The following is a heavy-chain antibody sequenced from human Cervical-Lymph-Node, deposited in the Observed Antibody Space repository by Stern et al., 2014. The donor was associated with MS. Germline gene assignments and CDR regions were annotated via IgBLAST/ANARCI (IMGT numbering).Heavy chain of an antibody. V-gene: IGHV3-23*04. CDR3: AKDRLTRIVVVATY. CDR2: ISGSGGST. J-gene: IGHJ4*02. Sequence: EDQLVESGGGLVQPGGSLRLSCAASGFTFSSYAMSWVRQAPGKGLEWVSAISGSGGSTYDADSVKGRFTISRDNAKNTLYLQMNSLRAEDTAVYYGAKDRLTRIVVVATYWGQGTLVTVSS. CDR1: GFTFSSYA. D-gene: IGHD3-22*01.